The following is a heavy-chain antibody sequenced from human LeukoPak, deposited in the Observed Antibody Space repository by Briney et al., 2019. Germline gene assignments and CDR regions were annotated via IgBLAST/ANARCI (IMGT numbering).Heavy chain of an antibody. Sequence: SETLSLTCAVYGGSFSGYFWTWIRQPPGKGLEWIGEINHSGITNYNPSLKSRVTISVDTSKNQFSLKLSSVTAADTAVYYCTRGLGYYYDRSGNQPAARRGYYYEMDVWGQGTTVTVSS. CDR3: TRGLGYYYDRSGNQPAARRGYYYEMDV. CDR2: INHSGIT. D-gene: IGHD3-22*01. J-gene: IGHJ6*02. V-gene: IGHV4-34*01. CDR1: GGSFSGYF.